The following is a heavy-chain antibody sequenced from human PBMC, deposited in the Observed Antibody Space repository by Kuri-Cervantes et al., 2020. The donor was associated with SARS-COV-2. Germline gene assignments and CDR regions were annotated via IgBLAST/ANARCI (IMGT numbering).Heavy chain of an antibody. D-gene: IGHD3-3*01. Sequence: GGSLRLSCAASGFTFSSYWMSWVRQAPGKGLEWVANIKQDGSGKYYVDCVKCRFTISRDNAKNSLYLQMNSLRAEDTAVYYCAKGPLGSYDFWSGYYHNYDYWGQGTLVTVSS. CDR1: GFTFSSYW. V-gene: IGHV3-7*03. CDR3: AKGPLGSYDFWSGYYHNYDY. CDR2: IKQDGSGK. J-gene: IGHJ4*02.